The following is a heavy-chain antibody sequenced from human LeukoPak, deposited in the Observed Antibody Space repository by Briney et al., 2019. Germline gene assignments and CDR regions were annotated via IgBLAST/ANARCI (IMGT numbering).Heavy chain of an antibody. CDR3: ARDQFRIDAFDI. D-gene: IGHD2-15*01. CDR2: IWYDGSKD. V-gene: IGHV3-33*01. CDR1: GFTFRNYV. J-gene: IGHJ3*02. Sequence: GRSLRLSCAASGFTFRNYVMHWVRQAPGKGLEWVANIWYDGSKDYYADSVKGRFTISRDNFNNMLYLQMNSLRDEDTAVYYCARDQFRIDAFDIWGQGTMVTVSS.